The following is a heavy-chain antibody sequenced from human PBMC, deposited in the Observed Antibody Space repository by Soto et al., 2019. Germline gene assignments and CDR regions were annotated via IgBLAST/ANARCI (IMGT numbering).Heavy chain of an antibody. V-gene: IGHV3-23*01. CDR2: ISGSGGST. CDR3: AKEPTITIFGVVIPPFDY. Sequence: EVQLLESGGGLVQPGGSLRLSCAASGFTFSSYAMSWVRQAPGKGLEWVSAISGSGGSTYYADSVKGRFTISRDNSKNTLYLQMNSLRAEDTAVYYCAKEPTITIFGVVIPPFDYWGQGILVTVSS. J-gene: IGHJ4*02. CDR1: GFTFSSYA. D-gene: IGHD3-3*01.